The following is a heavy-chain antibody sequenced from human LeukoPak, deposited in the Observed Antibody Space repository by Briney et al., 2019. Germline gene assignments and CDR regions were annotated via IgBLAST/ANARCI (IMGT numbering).Heavy chain of an antibody. D-gene: IGHD3-22*01. V-gene: IGHV4-34*01. CDR2: INHSGST. CDR3: ARTSSSYDSSGYYLNPFDY. CDR1: GGSLSGYY. Sequence: SETLSLTCAVYGGSLSGYYWSWIRQPPGKGLEWIGEINHSGSTNYNPSLKSRVTISVDTSKNQFSLKLSSVTAADTAVYYCARTSSSYDSSGYYLNPFDYWGQGTLVTVSS. J-gene: IGHJ4*02.